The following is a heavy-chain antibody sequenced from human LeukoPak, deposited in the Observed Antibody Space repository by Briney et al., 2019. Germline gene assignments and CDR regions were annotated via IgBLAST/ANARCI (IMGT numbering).Heavy chain of an antibody. D-gene: IGHD4-17*01. V-gene: IGHV3-20*04. CDR3: ARDGNYGDHASFFDY. CDR1: GFTFDDYG. J-gene: IGHJ4*02. CDR2: INWNGGST. Sequence: PGGSLRLSCAASGFTFDDYGMSWVRQAPGKGLEWVSGINWNGGSTGYADSVKGRFTISRDNAKNSLYLQMNSLRAEDTALYYCARDGNYGDHASFFDYWGQGTLVTVSS.